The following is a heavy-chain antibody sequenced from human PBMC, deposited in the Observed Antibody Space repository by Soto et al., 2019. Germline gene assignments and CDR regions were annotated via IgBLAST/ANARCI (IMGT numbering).Heavy chain of an antibody. CDR2: INHSGST. J-gene: IGHJ5*02. CDR3: ARYSSSWYNWSAP. CDR1: GGSFSGYY. D-gene: IGHD6-13*01. V-gene: IGHV4-34*09. Sequence: SETLSLTCAVLGGSFSGYYWSWIRQPPGKGLEWIGEINHSGSTNYNPSLKSRVTISVDTSKNQFSLKLSSVTAADTAVYYCARYSSSWYNWSAPWGQGTLVTVSS.